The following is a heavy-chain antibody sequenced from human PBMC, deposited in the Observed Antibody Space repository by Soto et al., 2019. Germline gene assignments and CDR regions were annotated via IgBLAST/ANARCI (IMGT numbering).Heavy chain of an antibody. CDR3: ARLAAAGTNGGY. Sequence: SETLSLTCAVSGYSISSGYYWGWIRQPPGKGLEWIGSIYHSGSTYYNPSLKSRVTISVDTSKNQFSLKLSSVTAADTAGYYCARLAAAGTNGGYWGQGTLVTVSS. CDR2: IYHSGST. V-gene: IGHV4-38-2*01. D-gene: IGHD6-13*01. J-gene: IGHJ4*02. CDR1: GYSISSGYY.